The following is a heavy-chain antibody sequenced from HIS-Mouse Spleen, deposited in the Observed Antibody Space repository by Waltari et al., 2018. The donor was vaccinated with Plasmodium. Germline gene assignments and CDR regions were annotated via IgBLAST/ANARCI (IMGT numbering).Heavy chain of an antibody. CDR3: ASSWYWYFDL. CDR1: GFPFSLYW. Sequence: EVQLVASGGGLVQPGGSLGLSCAASGFPFSLYWMGWVRQAPGKGMEWVANIKQDGSEKYYVDSVKGRFTSSRDNAKNSLYLQMNSRRAEDTAVYYCASSWYWYFDLWGRGTLVTVSS. D-gene: IGHD6-13*01. V-gene: IGHV3-7*01. J-gene: IGHJ2*01. CDR2: IKQDGSEK.